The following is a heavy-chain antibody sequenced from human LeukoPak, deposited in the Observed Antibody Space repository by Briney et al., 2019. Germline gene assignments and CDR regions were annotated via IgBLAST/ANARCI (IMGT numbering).Heavy chain of an antibody. Sequence: SGTLSLTCTVSGGSISSYYWSWIRQPPGKGLEWIGYIYYSGSPNYNPSLESRVTISLDTSKNEFSLKLTSVTAADTAVYYCARHRRFYDILTGYASEHDFDYWDQGTLVTVSS. V-gene: IGHV4-59*08. CDR2: IYYSGSP. CDR3: ARHRRFYDILTGYASEHDFDY. D-gene: IGHD3-9*01. CDR1: GGSISSYY. J-gene: IGHJ4*02.